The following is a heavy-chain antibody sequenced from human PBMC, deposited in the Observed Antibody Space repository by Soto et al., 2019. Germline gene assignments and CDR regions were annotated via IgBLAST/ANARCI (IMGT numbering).Heavy chain of an antibody. CDR1: GGSISSYY. CDR2: IYYSGST. J-gene: IGHJ6*02. V-gene: IGHV4-59*01. CDR3: ARGPDSSGDRDYYYYGMDV. Sequence: PSETLSLTCTVSGGSISSYYWSWIRQPPGKGLEWIGYIYYSGSTNYNPSLKSRVTISVDTSKNQFSLKLSSVTAADTAVYYCARGPDSSGDRDYYYYGMDVWGQGTTVTVSS. D-gene: IGHD3-22*01.